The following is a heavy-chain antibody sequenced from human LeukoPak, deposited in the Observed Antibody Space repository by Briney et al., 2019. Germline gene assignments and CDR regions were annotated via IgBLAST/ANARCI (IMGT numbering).Heavy chain of an antibody. V-gene: IGHV3-23*01. CDR2: ISGSGSST. J-gene: IGHJ6*03. CDR1: GFTFSSYA. CDR3: AKKASNYYYYYMDV. Sequence: GGSLRLSCAASGFTFSSYAMSWVRQAPGKGLEWVSAISGSGSSTYNADSVKGRFTISRDNSKNTLYLQMNSLRAEDTAVYYCAKKASNYYYYYMDVWGKGTTVTVSS.